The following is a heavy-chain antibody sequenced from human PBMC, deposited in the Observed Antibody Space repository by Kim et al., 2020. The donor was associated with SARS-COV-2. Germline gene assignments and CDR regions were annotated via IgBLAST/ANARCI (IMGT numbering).Heavy chain of an antibody. D-gene: IGHD4-4*01. Sequence: GGSLRLSCAASGFTFSSYSMNWVRQAPGKGLEWVSSISSSSSYIYYADSVKGRFTISRDNAKNSLYLQMNSLRAEDTAVYYCARQRNSNYVVDGMDVWGQGTTVTVSS. CDR2: ISSSSSYI. CDR3: ARQRNSNYVVDGMDV. V-gene: IGHV3-21*01. CDR1: GFTFSSYS. J-gene: IGHJ6*02.